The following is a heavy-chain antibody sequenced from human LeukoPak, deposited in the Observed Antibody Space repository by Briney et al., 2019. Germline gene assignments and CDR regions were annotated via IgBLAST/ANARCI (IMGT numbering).Heavy chain of an antibody. CDR3: AKVSRGGYDCYFDY. CDR2: IYSGGST. V-gene: IGHV3-66*01. Sequence: GGSLRLSCAASGLTVSSNYMSWVRQAPGKGLEWVSVIYSGGSTYYADSVKGRFTISRDNSKNTLYLQMNSLRAEDTAVYYCAKVSRGGYDCYFDYWGQGTLVTVSS. J-gene: IGHJ4*02. D-gene: IGHD5-12*01. CDR1: GLTVSSNY.